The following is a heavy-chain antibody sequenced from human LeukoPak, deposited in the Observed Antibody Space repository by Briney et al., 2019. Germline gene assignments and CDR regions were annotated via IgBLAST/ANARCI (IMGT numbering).Heavy chain of an antibody. CDR1: GGTFSSYA. D-gene: IGHD2-2*01. CDR2: IIPIFGTA. J-gene: IGHJ4*02. V-gene: IGHV1-69*05. Sequence: SVKVSCKASGGTFSSYAISWVRQAPGQGLAWMGGIIPIFGTANYAQKFQGRVTITTDESTSTAYMELSSLRSEDTAVYYCARGGCSSTSCYFVDYWGQGTLVTVSS. CDR3: ARGGCSSTSCYFVDY.